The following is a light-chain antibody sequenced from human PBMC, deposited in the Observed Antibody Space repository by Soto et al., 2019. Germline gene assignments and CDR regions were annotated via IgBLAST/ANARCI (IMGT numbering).Light chain of an antibody. CDR1: QSVSSN. V-gene: IGKV3-15*01. J-gene: IGKJ1*01. CDR2: GAF. Sequence: IVMTQSPSTLSVSPGERATLSCRASQSVSSNLGWYQQKPGQAPRLLIYGAFTRATGIPARFSGTGSGTEFTLTISSLQSEDFAVYYCHQYGSSPWTFGQGTKVDIK. CDR3: HQYGSSPWT.